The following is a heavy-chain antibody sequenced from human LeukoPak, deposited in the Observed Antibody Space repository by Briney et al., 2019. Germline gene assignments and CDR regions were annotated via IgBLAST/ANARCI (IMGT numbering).Heavy chain of an antibody. J-gene: IGHJ4*02. CDR1: GYSFTSYW. V-gene: IGHV5-51*01. CDR2: IYPGDSDT. D-gene: IGHD3-3*01. Sequence: GESLKFSCKGSGYSFTSYWIGWVRQMPGKGLEWMGIIYPGDSDTRYSPSFQGQVTISADKSISTAYLQWSSLKASDTAMYYCARHASRGYDFWSGYPFWGQGTLVTVSS. CDR3: ARHASRGYDFWSGYPF.